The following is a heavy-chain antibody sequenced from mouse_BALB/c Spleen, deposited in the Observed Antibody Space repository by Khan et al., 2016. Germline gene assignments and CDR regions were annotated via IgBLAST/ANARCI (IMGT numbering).Heavy chain of an antibody. CDR1: GYTFNSDW. J-gene: IGHJ4*01. CDR2: INPSTGYT. V-gene: IGHV1-7*01. D-gene: IGHD1-1*01. Sequence: QVQLQQTGAELAKPGASVKMSCKASGYTFNSDWMHWIKQRPGQGLEWIGYINPSTGYTEYSQKFKDKATLTADTASSTAYMQLRSLTSEDSAVDYCTRVYYGYAMDYWGQGTSVTVSA. CDR3: TRVYYGYAMDY.